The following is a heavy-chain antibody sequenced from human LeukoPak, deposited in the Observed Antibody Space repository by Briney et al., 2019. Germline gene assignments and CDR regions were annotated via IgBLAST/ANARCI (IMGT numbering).Heavy chain of an antibody. CDR3: AKDPCTDGVCYTSSYYGMDV. J-gene: IGHJ6*02. CDR1: GFTFSSYA. Sequence: GSLRLSCAASGFTFSSYAMSWVRQAPGKGLEWVSVISGSSLSAYYADSVKGRFTISRDNSKNTLYLQMNSLRVEDTAVYYCAKDPCTDGVCYTSSYYGMDVWGLGTTVTVSS. V-gene: IGHV3-23*01. CDR2: ISGSSLSA. D-gene: IGHD2-8*01.